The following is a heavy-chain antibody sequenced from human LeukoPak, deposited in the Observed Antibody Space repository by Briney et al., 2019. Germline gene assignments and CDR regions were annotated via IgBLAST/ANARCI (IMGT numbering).Heavy chain of an antibody. CDR1: GFTFSSHG. D-gene: IGHD2-21*01. J-gene: IGHJ4*02. CDR2: IWNDGSDQ. Sequence: PGGSLRLSCEASGFTFSSHGMHWVRQPPGKGVEGVGVIWNDGSDQYYGDSVRGRFSVSRDNLKSTLYLQMDSLRAQDTPVYYCARGCGGSPGCYIIDKWGQGTLVTVSS. CDR3: ARGCGGSPGCYIIDK. V-gene: IGHV3-33*01.